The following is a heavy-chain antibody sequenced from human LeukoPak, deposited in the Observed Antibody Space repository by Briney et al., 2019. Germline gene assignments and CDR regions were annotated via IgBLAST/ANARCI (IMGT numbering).Heavy chain of an antibody. V-gene: IGHV3-21*06. CDR2: IGPTGSDR. J-gene: IGHJ4*02. CDR1: GLTFSTSG. CDR3: ATEASGRHYDY. Sequence: ARSLPPSSTTSGLTFSTSGFNWVRQPPGKGLEWVASIGPTGSDRYHAYSIKGRFTISRDNANNFLYLQMNSLRAEDTAVYYCATEASGRHYDYWGQGTLLTVSS. D-gene: IGHD6-19*01.